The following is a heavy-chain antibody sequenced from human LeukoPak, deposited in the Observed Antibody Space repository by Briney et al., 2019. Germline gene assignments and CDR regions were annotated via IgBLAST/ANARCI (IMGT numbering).Heavy chain of an antibody. CDR1: GFTFSDYT. D-gene: IGHD7-27*01. Sequence: QSGGSLRLSCAASGFTFSDYTMNWVRQAPGKGLEWVSYIGTTGSTTYYADFVEGRFTITRDNTKNSLTLHMNTLRADDTAIYFCARFPPTTGDKRYWYFDLWGRGTLVTVSS. CDR3: ARFPPTTGDKRYWYFDL. V-gene: IGHV3-48*04. J-gene: IGHJ2*01. CDR2: IGTTGSTT.